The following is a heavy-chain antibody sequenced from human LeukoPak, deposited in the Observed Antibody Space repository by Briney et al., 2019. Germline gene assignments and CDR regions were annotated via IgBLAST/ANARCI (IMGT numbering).Heavy chain of an antibody. CDR2: IYYSGST. CDR3: ARVIVGATWGYYYYYYIDV. CDR1: GGSISSYY. Sequence: SETLALTCTVSGGSISSYYWSWVRQPPGKGLEWIGYIYYSGSTNYYPSLTSRVTISVDTSKNQFSLKMSSVTAADTAVYYCARVIVGATWGYYYYYYIDVRGKGATVTVSS. V-gene: IGHV4-59*01. J-gene: IGHJ6*03. D-gene: IGHD1-26*01.